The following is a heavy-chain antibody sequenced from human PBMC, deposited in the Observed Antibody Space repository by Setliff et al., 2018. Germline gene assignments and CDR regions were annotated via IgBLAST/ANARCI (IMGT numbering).Heavy chain of an antibody. Sequence: PSETLSLTCAVSGYSISSGYYWGWIRQSPGKGLEWIGSIYHSGSTYYNPSLKSRVTISVDTSKNQFSLKLSSVTAADTAVYYCARWRFITPQPLFDYWGQGTLVTVSS. CDR1: GYSISSGYY. V-gene: IGHV4-38-2*01. D-gene: IGHD3-22*01. CDR2: IYHSGST. CDR3: ARWRFITPQPLFDY. J-gene: IGHJ4*02.